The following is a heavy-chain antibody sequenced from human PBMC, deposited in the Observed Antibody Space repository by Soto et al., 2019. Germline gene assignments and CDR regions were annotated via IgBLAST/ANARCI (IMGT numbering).Heavy chain of an antibody. CDR3: AKGGGRFLEWLYFDY. D-gene: IGHD3-3*01. Sequence: EVQLLESGGGLVQPGGSLRLSCAASGFTFSSYAMSWVRQAPGKGLEWVSAISGSGGSTYYADSVKGRFTISRDNSKNSLYLQMNSLRAEDTAVYYCAKGGGRFLEWLYFDYWGQGTLVTVSS. CDR1: GFTFSSYA. V-gene: IGHV3-23*01. J-gene: IGHJ4*02. CDR2: ISGSGGST.